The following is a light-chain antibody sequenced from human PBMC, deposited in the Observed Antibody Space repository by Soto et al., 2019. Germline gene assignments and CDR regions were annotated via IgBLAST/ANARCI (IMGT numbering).Light chain of an antibody. Sequence: EIVLTQSPATLSLSPGERATLSCRASPSFTNFLAWYQQKPGQAPRLRSYGAFNRATGIPARFSGSGSGTDFTLTISRLEPEDSAIYYCQQRNIWPPVTFGQGTRLEN. V-gene: IGKV3-11*01. CDR1: PSFTNF. J-gene: IGKJ5*01. CDR3: QQRNIWPPVT. CDR2: GAF.